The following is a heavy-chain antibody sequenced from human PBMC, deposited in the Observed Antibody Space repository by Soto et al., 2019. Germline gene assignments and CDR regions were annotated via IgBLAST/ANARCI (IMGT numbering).Heavy chain of an antibody. J-gene: IGHJ6*02. V-gene: IGHV5-51*01. CDR2: IYPGDSDT. CDR1: GYSFTSYW. Sequence: PGESLKISCKGSGYSFTSYWIGWVRQMPGKGLEWMGIIYPGDSDTRYSPSFQGQVTISADKSISTAYLQWSSLKASDTAMYYCARRGYSYGYAGYYYYGMEVWGQGTTVTVSS. CDR3: ARRGYSYGYAGYYYYGMEV. D-gene: IGHD5-18*01.